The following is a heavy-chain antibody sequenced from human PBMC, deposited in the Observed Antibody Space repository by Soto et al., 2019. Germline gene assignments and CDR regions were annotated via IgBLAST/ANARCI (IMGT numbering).Heavy chain of an antibody. D-gene: IGHD2-2*01. CDR3: AVRAAIRGEYFYNGMNV. Sequence: QVQLVESGGGVVQPGRSLRLSCAASGFTFSSYGMHWVRQAPGKGLEWVAVISYDGSNKYYADSVKGRFTISRDNSKNTLYLQINSVGAKDTAEYYCAVRAAIRGEYFYNGMNVWGQGTPLAVSS. CDR1: GFTFSSYG. J-gene: IGHJ6*02. CDR2: ISYDGSNK. V-gene: IGHV3-30*03.